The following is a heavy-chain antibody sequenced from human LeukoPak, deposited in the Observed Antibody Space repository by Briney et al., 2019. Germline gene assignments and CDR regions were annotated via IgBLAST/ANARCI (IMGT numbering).Heavy chain of an antibody. Sequence: SETLSLNCAGSGYSISSSYYWGWIRQPPGKGLEWIGTIYHSGSPHYNPSLKSRVTLSVDPSKNQFSLKLRSVTAADTAVYYCASLPSNTVTHDYWGQGTLVTVAS. D-gene: IGHD4-11*01. CDR1: GYSISSSYY. J-gene: IGHJ4*02. V-gene: IGHV4-38-2*01. CDR2: IYHSGSP. CDR3: ASLPSNTVTHDY.